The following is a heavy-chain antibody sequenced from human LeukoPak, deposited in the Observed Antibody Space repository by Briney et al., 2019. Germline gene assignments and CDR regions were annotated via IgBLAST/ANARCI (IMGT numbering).Heavy chain of an antibody. CDR2: INSDGRST. V-gene: IGHV3-74*01. D-gene: IGHD5-18*01. J-gene: IGHJ4*02. CDR3: ARGTGYSVVDY. Sequence: PGGSLRLSCAASGFTFSNYWMHWVRHAPGKGLVWVSRINSDGRSTSHADSVKGRFTISRDNAKNTLYLQMNSPRAEDTAVYYCARGTGYSVVDYWGQGTLVTVSS. CDR1: GFTFSNYW.